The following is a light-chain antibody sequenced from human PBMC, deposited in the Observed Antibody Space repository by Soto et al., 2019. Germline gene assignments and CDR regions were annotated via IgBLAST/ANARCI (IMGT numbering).Light chain of an antibody. J-gene: IGLJ3*02. V-gene: IGLV1-40*01. Sequence: QSVLTQPPSVSGAPGQTVTICCSGSSSNIGAGFDVHWYQQLPGTAPKVFIYGNSNRPSGVPDRFSGSKSGTSASLAITGLQAEDEADYYCQSYDTSLRDWVFGGGTKLTVL. CDR1: SSNIGAGFD. CDR3: QSYDTSLRDWV. CDR2: GNS.